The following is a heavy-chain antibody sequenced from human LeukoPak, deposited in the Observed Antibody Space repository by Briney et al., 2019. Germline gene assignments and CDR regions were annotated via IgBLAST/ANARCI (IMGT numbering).Heavy chain of an antibody. Sequence: ASVKVSCKASGYTFNTYGISWVRQAPGQGLEWMGWISPYNGDTHYAQKFQDRVTMTTDTSTSTAYVDLRSLRSDDTAVYYCARDKAFLGYYDTSGYFQQWFDSWGQGTLVTVSS. D-gene: IGHD3-22*01. CDR2: ISPYNGDT. V-gene: IGHV1-18*04. CDR3: ARDKAFLGYYDTSGYFQQWFDS. J-gene: IGHJ5*01. CDR1: GYTFNTYG.